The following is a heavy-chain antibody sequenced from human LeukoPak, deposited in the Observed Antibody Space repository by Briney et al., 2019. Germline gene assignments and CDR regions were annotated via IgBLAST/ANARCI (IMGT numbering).Heavy chain of an antibody. CDR2: IGGVGAST. V-gene: IGHV3-23*01. CDR1: GFTFRSHA. CDR3: AKDRSGNSGPFDY. D-gene: IGHD6-19*01. Sequence: GGSLRLSCAASGFTFRSHAMTWVRQAPGKGLEWVSSIGGVGASTYYADSVKGRFTIFRDNSENTLFLEMNSLRAEDTAVYYCAKDRSGNSGPFDYWGQGTLVTVSS. J-gene: IGHJ4*02.